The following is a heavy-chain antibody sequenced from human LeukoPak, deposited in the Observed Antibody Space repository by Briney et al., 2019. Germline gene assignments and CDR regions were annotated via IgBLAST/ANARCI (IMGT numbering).Heavy chain of an antibody. CDR1: GGTFSSYA. V-gene: IGHV1-69*04. Sequence: SVKVSCKASGGTFSSYAISWVRQAPGQGLEWMGRIIPILGIANYAQKFQGRVTITADKSTSTAYMELSSLRSEDTAVYYCASEVAMVRGVIRYYYYYGMDVWGQGTTVTVSS. D-gene: IGHD3-10*01. CDR2: IIPILGIA. CDR3: ASEVAMVRGVIRYYYYYGMDV. J-gene: IGHJ6*02.